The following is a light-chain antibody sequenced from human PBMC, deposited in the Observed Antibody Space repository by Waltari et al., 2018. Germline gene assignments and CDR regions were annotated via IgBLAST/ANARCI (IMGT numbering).Light chain of an antibody. CDR1: SSDIGAGFD. Sequence: QSVLTQPPSVSGAPGQRVTISCTGSSSDIGAGFDVQWYQQLPGTSPKLLISGTSGRPSGVPDRFPASRPGTSASLAITGLQAEDEADYCCQSWDSGLSAFVFGTGTKVTVL. J-gene: IGLJ1*01. V-gene: IGLV1-40*01. CDR2: GTS. CDR3: QSWDSGLSAFV.